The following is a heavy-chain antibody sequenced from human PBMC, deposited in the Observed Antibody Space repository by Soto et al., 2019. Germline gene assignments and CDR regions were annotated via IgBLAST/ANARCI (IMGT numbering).Heavy chain of an antibody. J-gene: IGHJ3*02. CDR1: GFTFSSYF. V-gene: IGHV3-30*18. CDR3: AKGLGDIVVVVAATSDAFDS. Sequence: GGSLSLSWASAGFTFSSYFMHLVRQDPGKGLEWVAVISYDGSNKYYADSVKGRFTISRDNSKNTLYLQMNSLRAEDTAVYYCAKGLGDIVVVVAATSDAFDSWGQGTMVTGSS. CDR2: ISYDGSNK. D-gene: IGHD2-15*01.